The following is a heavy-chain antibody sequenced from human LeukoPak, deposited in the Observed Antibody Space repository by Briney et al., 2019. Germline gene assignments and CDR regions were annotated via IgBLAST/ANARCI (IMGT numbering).Heavy chain of an antibody. J-gene: IGHJ4*02. Sequence: SETLSLTCTVSGHSFTSYHWGCLRQLAGKVLEWIGYISSRGSSRYNPSLKSRVSMSVDTSKNQFSLRLKSGTAADTAVYYCARVGRGDHTWGSYYCDHWGQGTLVSVSS. CDR1: GHSFTSYH. D-gene: IGHD3-16*01. V-gene: IGHV4-59*01. CDR2: ISSRGSS. CDR3: ARVGRGDHTWGSYYCDH.